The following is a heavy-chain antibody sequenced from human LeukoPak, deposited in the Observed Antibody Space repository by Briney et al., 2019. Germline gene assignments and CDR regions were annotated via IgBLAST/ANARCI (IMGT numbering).Heavy chain of an antibody. J-gene: IGHJ4*02. CDR3: AREFAGDSSGYYDVGGYFDY. CDR1: GGSISSYY. D-gene: IGHD3-22*01. V-gene: IGHV4-59*12. CDR2: IYYSGST. Sequence: SETLSLTCTVSGGSISSYYWSWIRQPPGKGLEWIGYIYYSGSTNYNPSLKSRVTISVDTSKNQFSLKLSSVTAADTAVYYCAREFAGDSSGYYDVGGYFDYWGQGTLVTVSS.